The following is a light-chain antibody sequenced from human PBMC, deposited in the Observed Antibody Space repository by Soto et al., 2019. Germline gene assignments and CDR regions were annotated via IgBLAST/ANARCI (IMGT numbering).Light chain of an antibody. CDR2: GAS. CDR1: QSISSSY. Sequence: TQSPSTLSASVGDRVTITCRASQSISSSYLAWYQQKPGQAPRLLIYGASSRATGIPDRFSGSGSGTDFTLTITTLEPEDFAMYYCQQSGNSPPWTFGQGTKVEIK. J-gene: IGKJ1*01. CDR3: QQSGNSPPWT. V-gene: IGKV3-20*01.